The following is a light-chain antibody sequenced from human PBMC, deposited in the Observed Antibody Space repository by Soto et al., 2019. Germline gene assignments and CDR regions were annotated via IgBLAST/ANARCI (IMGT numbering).Light chain of an antibody. Sequence: EIVLTQSPGTLSLSPGERATLSCRASQSVNSGSLAWYQQKPGQAPRLLMYSTSSRATDIPDRFSGSGSGTDFTLTISRLEPEDFAVYYCQQYGRSPWTFGQGTKVEIK. J-gene: IGKJ1*01. CDR1: QSVNSGS. V-gene: IGKV3-20*01. CDR2: STS. CDR3: QQYGRSPWT.